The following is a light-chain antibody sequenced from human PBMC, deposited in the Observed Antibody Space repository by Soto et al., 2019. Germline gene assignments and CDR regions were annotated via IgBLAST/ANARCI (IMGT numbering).Light chain of an antibody. V-gene: IGLV6-57*02. J-gene: IGLJ2*01. CDR1: SGSIASNY. CDR3: QSYDSSNQV. Sequence: NFMLTQPHSVSESPGKTVTISCTGSSGSIASNYVQWYQQRPGSAPTTVIYEDNQRPSGVPDRFSGSIDSSSNSDSLTISGLKTEDEADYYCQSYDSSNQVFGGGTKVTVL. CDR2: EDN.